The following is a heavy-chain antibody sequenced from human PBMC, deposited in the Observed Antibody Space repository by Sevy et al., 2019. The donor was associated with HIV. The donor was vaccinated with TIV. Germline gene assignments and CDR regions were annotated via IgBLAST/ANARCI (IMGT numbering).Heavy chain of an antibody. CDR3: AREGCTKPHDY. J-gene: IGHJ4*02. Sequence: EGSLRLSCAASGFTFSKYSMSWVLQPPGKELEWVSTLSFGCGEINYADSVKGRFTISRDNSKSSVYLQMNNLRPEDTAVYYCAREGCTKPHDYWGQGTLVTVSS. D-gene: IGHD2-8*01. CDR2: LSFGCGEI. V-gene: IGHV3-23*01. CDR1: GFTFSKYS.